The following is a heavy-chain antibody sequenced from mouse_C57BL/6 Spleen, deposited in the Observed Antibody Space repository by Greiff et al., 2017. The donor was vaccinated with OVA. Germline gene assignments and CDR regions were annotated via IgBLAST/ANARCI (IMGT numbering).Heavy chain of an antibody. D-gene: IGHD1-1*02. V-gene: IGHV5-6*01. Sequence: EVQLKESGGDLVKPGGSLKLSCAASGFTFSSYGMSWVRQTPDKRLEWVATISSGGSYTYYPDSVKGRFTISRDNAKNTLYLQMSSLKSEDTAMYYCARQEGGFDYWGQGTTLTVSS. CDR3: ARQEGGFDY. J-gene: IGHJ2*01. CDR2: ISSGGSYT. CDR1: GFTFSSYG.